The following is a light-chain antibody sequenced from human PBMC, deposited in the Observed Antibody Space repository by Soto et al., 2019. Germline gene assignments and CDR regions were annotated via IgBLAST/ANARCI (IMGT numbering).Light chain of an antibody. CDR2: DGS. Sequence: QSALTQPASVSGSPGQSITISCTGTSSDVGNYNFVSWYQHHPGKAPNLLIYDGSQRPSGVSNRFSGSKSGDTASLTISGLKAEDEADYYCCSYAITNTYVFGAGTKLTVL. CDR1: SSDVGNYNF. CDR3: CSYAITNTYV. V-gene: IGLV2-23*01. J-gene: IGLJ1*01.